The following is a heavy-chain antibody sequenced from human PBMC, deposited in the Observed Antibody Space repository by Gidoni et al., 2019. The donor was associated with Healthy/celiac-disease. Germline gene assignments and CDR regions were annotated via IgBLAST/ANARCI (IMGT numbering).Heavy chain of an antibody. CDR2: ISGSGGST. Sequence: EVQLLESGGGLVQPGGSLRLSCAAAGITFSSYAMSWVRQAPGKGLEWVSAISGSGGSTYYADSVKGRFTPSRDNSKNTLYLQMNSLRAEDTAVYYCAKTPSLTGYSAYFDYWGQGTLVTVSS. J-gene: IGHJ4*02. CDR1: GITFSSYA. D-gene: IGHD3-9*01. V-gene: IGHV3-23*01. CDR3: AKTPSLTGYSAYFDY.